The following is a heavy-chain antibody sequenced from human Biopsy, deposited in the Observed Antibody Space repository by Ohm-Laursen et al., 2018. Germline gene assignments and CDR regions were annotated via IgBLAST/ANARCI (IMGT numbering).Heavy chain of an antibody. V-gene: IGHV4-31*01. D-gene: IGHD4-23*01. CDR1: GGSVSSGGFY. CDR3: ARRPYSGTRYWYFDL. CDR2: IYYSGTT. Sequence: PSETLSLTWTVSGGSVSSGGFYWSWIRQHPGKGLEWIGYIYYSGTTYYNPSLKSLVTISVDTSKNQFSLKLNSVTAADTAVYYCARRPYSGTRYWYFDLWGRGTLVTVSS. J-gene: IGHJ2*01.